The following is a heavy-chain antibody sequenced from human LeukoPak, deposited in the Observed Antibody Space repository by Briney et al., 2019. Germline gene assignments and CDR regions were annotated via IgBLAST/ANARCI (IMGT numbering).Heavy chain of an antibody. CDR3: AKDQVQWLVGWFDP. Sequence: GGSLRLSCAASGFTFSNYWMSWVRQAPGKGLEWVSAISGSGGSTYYADSVKGRFTISRDNSKNTLYLQMNSLRAEDTAVYYCAKDQVQWLVGWFDPWGQGTLVTVSS. V-gene: IGHV3-23*01. J-gene: IGHJ5*02. CDR2: ISGSGGST. CDR1: GFTFSNYW. D-gene: IGHD6-19*01.